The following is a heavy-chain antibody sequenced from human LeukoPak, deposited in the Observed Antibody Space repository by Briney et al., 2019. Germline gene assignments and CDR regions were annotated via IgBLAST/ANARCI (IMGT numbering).Heavy chain of an antibody. V-gene: IGHV1-58*02. Sequence: GASVKVSCKASGFTFTRSAMQWVRQARGQRLERIGWIFVGRGITHYAQKLQKRVTITRDKSTSTAYMELSSLRSEDTAVYYCAADAGSTSCYTSWCVWGKGTTVTVSS. CDR1: GFTFTRSA. J-gene: IGHJ6*04. CDR3: AADAGSTSCYTSWCV. CDR2: IFVGRGIT. D-gene: IGHD2-2*02.